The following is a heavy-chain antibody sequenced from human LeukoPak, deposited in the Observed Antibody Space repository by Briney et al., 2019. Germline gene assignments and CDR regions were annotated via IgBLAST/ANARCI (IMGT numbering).Heavy chain of an antibody. CDR1: GFTFSSYW. J-gene: IGHJ4*02. CDR3: VRDLYYGSGTDFDY. Sequence: PGGPLRLSCAASGFTFSSYWMHWVRQAPGKGLVWVSRINSDGSSTSYADSVKGRFTISRDNAKNTLYPQMNSLRAEDTAVYYCVRDLYYGSGTDFDYWGQGTLVTVSS. V-gene: IGHV3-74*01. D-gene: IGHD3-10*01. CDR2: INSDGSST.